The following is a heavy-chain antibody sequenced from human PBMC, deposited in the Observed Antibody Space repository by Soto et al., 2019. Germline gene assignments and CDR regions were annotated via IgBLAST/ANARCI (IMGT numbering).Heavy chain of an antibody. CDR1: GGSISSGGYY. CDR2: IYYSGST. CDR3: ARCSLDWLPPVYYYYGMDV. V-gene: IGHV4-31*03. D-gene: IGHD3-3*01. J-gene: IGHJ6*02. Sequence: PSETLSLTCTFSGGSISSGGYYWSWIRHHPGKGLQWIGYIYYSGSTYYNPSLKSRVTISVDTSKNQFSLKLSSVTAADTAVYYCARCSLDWLPPVYYYYGMDVWGQGTTVTVSS.